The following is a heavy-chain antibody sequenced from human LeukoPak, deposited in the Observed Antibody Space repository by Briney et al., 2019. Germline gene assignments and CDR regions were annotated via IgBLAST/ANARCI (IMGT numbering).Heavy chain of an antibody. CDR3: ARDYFSAITMVRGDGNWFDP. V-gene: IGHV4-38-2*02. J-gene: IGHJ5*02. CDR2: IYYSGST. D-gene: IGHD3-10*01. CDR1: GYSISSGYY. Sequence: SETLSLTCTVSGYSISSGYYWGWIRQPPGKGLEWIGSIYYSGSTYYNPSLKSRVTISVDTSKNQFSLKLSSVTAADTAVYYCARDYFSAITMVRGDGNWFDPWGQGTLVTVSS.